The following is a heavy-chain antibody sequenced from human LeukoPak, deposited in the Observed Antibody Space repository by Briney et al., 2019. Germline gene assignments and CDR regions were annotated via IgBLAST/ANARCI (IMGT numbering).Heavy chain of an antibody. V-gene: IGHV3-69-1*02. D-gene: IGHD4-17*01. CDR1: GFTFSRYS. CDR2: IASRGHM. Sequence: PGGSLRLSCTASGFTFSRYSMNWVRQAPARGLEWVSFIASRGHMHYADSVKGRFTVSRDDANNFLYLQMNSLRAEDTAVYYCARDHNDDDSGDYVKAFDIWGQGTMVTVSS. J-gene: IGHJ3*02. CDR3: ARDHNDDDSGDYVKAFDI.